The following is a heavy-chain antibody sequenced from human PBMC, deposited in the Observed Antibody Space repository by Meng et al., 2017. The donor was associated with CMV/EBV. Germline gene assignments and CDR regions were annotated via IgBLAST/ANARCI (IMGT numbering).Heavy chain of an antibody. CDR2: INPNTGGK. V-gene: IGHV1-2*02. CDR3: GKVKYKGGWHAFDY. J-gene: IGHJ4*02. Sequence: ASGYHFVGYYIHWVRRAPRKGIGWMGWINPNTGGKNNEKKCQGKDPMTSDTSISTAYMGLSRLTSDDTALYYCGKVKYKGGWHAFDYWGPGTLVTVSS. CDR1: GYHFVGYY. D-gene: IGHD6-19*01.